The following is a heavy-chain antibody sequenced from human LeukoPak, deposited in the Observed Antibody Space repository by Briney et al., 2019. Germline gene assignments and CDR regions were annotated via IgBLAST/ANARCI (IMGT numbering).Heavy chain of an antibody. CDR2: ISPSGDIT. CDR1: GFTFSKHG. V-gene: IGHV3-23*01. D-gene: IGHD5-24*01. J-gene: IGHJ4*02. Sequence: GGSLRLSCAGSGFTFSKHGMNWVRQAPGKGLEWVSGISPSGDITYYADSVKGRFTISRDNSKNTVYLEVISLTAEDTAVYYCAKDDAWLQFGEWSQGTLVTVSS. CDR3: AKDDAWLQFGE.